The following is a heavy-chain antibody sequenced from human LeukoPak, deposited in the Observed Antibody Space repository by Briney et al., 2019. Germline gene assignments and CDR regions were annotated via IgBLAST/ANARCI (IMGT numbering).Heavy chain of an antibody. D-gene: IGHD5-12*01. J-gene: IGHJ4*02. Sequence: GGSLRLSCAASGFTFSSYWMHWVRQAPGKGLVWVSRINSDGSSTSYADSVKGRFTISRDNAKNTLYLQMNSLRAEDTAVYYCARVSQWGGYDLWGQGTLVTVSS. CDR1: GFTFSSYW. CDR2: INSDGSST. V-gene: IGHV3-74*01. CDR3: ARVSQWGGYDL.